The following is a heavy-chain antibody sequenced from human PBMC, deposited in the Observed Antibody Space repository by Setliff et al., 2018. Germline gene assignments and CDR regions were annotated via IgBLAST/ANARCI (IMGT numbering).Heavy chain of an antibody. CDR1: GGPINSDRYY. CDR3: ARSLGSGSYYNSRPFYSDY. V-gene: IGHV4-39*07. CDR2: MYSSGST. J-gene: IGHJ4*02. D-gene: IGHD3-10*01. Sequence: SETLSLTCTVSGGPINSDRYYWGWIRQPPGKGLEWIGSMYSSGSTYYNPSLKSRVTISGDTSKNQFSLKLTSVTAADAAVYYCARSLGSGSYYNSRPFYSDYWGQGALVTVSS.